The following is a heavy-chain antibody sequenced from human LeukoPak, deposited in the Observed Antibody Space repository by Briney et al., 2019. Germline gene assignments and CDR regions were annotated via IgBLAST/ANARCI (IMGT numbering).Heavy chain of an antibody. V-gene: IGHV3-30-3*01. CDR3: ARGNRPYYYYYGMDI. J-gene: IGHJ6*02. CDR2: ISYDGSSK. Sequence: GRSLGLSCAASGFTFSTYAIHWVRQAPGKGLEWLAVISYDGSSKYYADSVRGRFTISRDNSKNTLYLQMNSLRAEDTAVYYCARGNRPYYYYYGMDIWGQGTTVTVSS. CDR1: GFTFSTYA.